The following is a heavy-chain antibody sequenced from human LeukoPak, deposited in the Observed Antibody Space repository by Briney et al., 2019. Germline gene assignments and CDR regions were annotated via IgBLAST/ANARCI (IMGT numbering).Heavy chain of an antibody. V-gene: IGHV3-7*01. CDR3: ARDQSPWLSRRPLGY. D-gene: IGHD3-22*01. J-gene: IGHJ4*02. CDR1: GFTFSSYW. CDR2: IKQDGSEK. Sequence: GGSLRLSCAASGFTFSSYWMSWVRQAPGKGLEWVANIKQDGSEKYYVDSVRGRFTISRDNAKNSLYLQMNSLRAEDTAVYYCARDQSPWLSRRPLGYWGQGTLVTVSS.